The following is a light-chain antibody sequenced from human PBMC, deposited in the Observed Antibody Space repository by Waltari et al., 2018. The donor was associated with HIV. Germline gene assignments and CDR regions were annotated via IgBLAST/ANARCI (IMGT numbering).Light chain of an antibody. Sequence: QSVLTQSPSASGTPGQRVTIYCSRSHPHIGRNYVSWYQQLPGTTPRLLIYTTNQRPSGVPDRFSGSKSGTSASLTISGLRSEDEADYYCAAWDASRSGVVFGGGTKLTVL. CDR1: HPHIGRNY. V-gene: IGLV1-47*01. CDR2: TTN. J-gene: IGLJ2*01. CDR3: AAWDASRSGVV.